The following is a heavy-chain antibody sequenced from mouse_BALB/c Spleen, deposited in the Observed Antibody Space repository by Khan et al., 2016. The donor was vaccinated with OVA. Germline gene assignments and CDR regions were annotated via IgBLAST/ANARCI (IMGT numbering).Heavy chain of an antibody. CDR2: IYPGGDFT. V-gene: IGHV1-63*02. D-gene: IGHD3-3*01. CDR1: GYTFTNYW. J-gene: IGHJ1*01. CDR3: DSWAAGLFDD. Sequence: QVQLQESGAELVRPGTSVKISCKASGYTFTNYWLGWVKQRPGHGLEWIGDIYPGGDFTNYNEKFNDKATLTADTSSTPVYMQLRSLTSEDSAVYVCDSWAAGLFDDWGEGTTVIVSS.